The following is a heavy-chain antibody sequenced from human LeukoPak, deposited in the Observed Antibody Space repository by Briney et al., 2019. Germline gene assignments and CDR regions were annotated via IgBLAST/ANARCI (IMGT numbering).Heavy chain of an antibody. CDR3: ATYLVRTLDY. CDR1: GFTFSNYD. D-gene: IGHD1-14*01. J-gene: IGHJ4*02. CDR2: ILYDGSNK. Sequence: GGSLRLSCAASGFTFSNYDMHWVRQAPGKGLEWVAVILYDGSNKYYADSVKGRFTISRDNSKNTLYLQMNSLRADDTAIYYCATYLVRTLDYWGQGTLVTVPS. V-gene: IGHV3-30*04.